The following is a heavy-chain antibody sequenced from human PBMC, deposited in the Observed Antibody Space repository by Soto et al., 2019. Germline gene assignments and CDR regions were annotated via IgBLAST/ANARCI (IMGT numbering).Heavy chain of an antibody. CDR1: GDSVSSDTAA. CDR2: TYYRSKWYN. CDR3: ARAKEYTSSSGMDV. J-gene: IGHJ6*02. D-gene: IGHD6-6*01. V-gene: IGHV6-1*01. Sequence: TLSLTCAISGDSVSSDTAAWNWIRQSPSRGLEWLGRTYYRSKWYNDYAVSVKSRITLNPDTSKNQFSLQLNSLTPEDTAVYYCARAKEYTSSSGMDVWGQGITVTVS.